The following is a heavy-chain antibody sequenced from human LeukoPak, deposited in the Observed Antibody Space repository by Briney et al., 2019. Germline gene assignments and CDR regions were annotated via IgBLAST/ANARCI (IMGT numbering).Heavy chain of an antibody. D-gene: IGHD3-10*01. Sequence: GGSLRLSCAASGFTFSSYAMSWVRQAPGKGLEWVSAISGSGGSTYYADSVKGRFTISRDNSKNTLYLQMNSLRAEDTAVYYCAKLLWLGELPLDPDAFDIWGQGTMVTVSS. CDR1: GFTFSSYA. CDR2: ISGSGGST. V-gene: IGHV3-23*01. CDR3: AKLLWLGELPLDPDAFDI. J-gene: IGHJ3*02.